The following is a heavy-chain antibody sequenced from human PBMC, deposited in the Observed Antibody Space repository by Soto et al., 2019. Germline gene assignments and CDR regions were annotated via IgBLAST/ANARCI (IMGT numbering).Heavy chain of an antibody. CDR3: ARDRRLAAAGQYYYYYGMDV. J-gene: IGHJ6*02. CDR2: INPNGGGT. Sequence: VASVKVSCKASGYTFTSYGISWVRQAPGQGLEWMGWINPNGGGTNYAQKFQGWVTRTRDTSISTAYRELSRLRSDDTAVYYCARDRRLAAAGQYYYYYGMDVWGQGTTVTVSS. D-gene: IGHD6-13*01. V-gene: IGHV1-2*04. CDR1: GYTFTSYG.